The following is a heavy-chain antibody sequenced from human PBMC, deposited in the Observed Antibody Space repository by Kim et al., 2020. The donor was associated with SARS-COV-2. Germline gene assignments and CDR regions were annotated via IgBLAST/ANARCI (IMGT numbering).Heavy chain of an antibody. D-gene: IGHD2-2*02. V-gene: IGHV3-11*01. CDR1: GFTFSDYY. J-gene: IGHJ6*02. Sequence: GGSLRLSCAASGFTFSDYYMSWIRQAPGKGLEWASYISGSGTTIYYADSVKGRFTISRDNAKNSLYLQMNSLRAEDTAVYYCARRAAVVVPAAIRSGYYYNMDVWGHGTTVTLSS. CDR3: ARRAAVVVPAAIRSGYYYNMDV. CDR2: ISGSGTTI.